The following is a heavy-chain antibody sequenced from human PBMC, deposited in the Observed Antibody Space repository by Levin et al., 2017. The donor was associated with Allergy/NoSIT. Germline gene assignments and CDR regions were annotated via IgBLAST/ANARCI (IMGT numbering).Heavy chain of an antibody. CDR2: IYAGGDTT. CDR3: AKNGPSGSRNYDY. J-gene: IGHJ4*02. V-gene: IGHV3-23*01. CDR1: GFTFSSYT. Sequence: GESLKISCAGSGFTFSSYTMSWVRQAPGKGLEWVSAIYAGGDTTHYADPVRGRFPISRDNSKNTLYLQMDSLRGEETAVDDCAKNGPSGSRNYDYWGQGTLVTVSS. D-gene: IGHD1-14*01.